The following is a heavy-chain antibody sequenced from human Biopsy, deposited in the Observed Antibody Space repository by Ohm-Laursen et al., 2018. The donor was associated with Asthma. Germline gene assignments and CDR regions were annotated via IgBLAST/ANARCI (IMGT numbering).Heavy chain of an antibody. Sequence: GTLSLTCAASGFTFSSYAMSWVRPAPGKGLEWVSAISGSGGSTYYADSVKGRFTISRDNSKNTLYLQMNSLRAEDTAVYYCAKDRDYDILTGPPGFDYWGQGTLVTVSS. V-gene: IGHV3-23*01. CDR3: AKDRDYDILTGPPGFDY. CDR2: ISGSGGST. CDR1: GFTFSSYA. J-gene: IGHJ4*02. D-gene: IGHD3-9*01.